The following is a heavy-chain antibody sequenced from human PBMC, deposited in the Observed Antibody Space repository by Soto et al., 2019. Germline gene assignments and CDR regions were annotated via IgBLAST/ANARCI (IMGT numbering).Heavy chain of an antibody. J-gene: IGHJ4*02. CDR2: ISNSGRIT. D-gene: IGHD3-10*01. CDR1: GFIFSDYY. V-gene: IGHV3-11*01. CDR3: ARDHGGGGLTLEY. Sequence: QVHLEESGGGLVKPGGSLRLSCTASGFIFSDYYMSWIRQAPGKGLEWVSDISNSGRITHHADSVEGRFTISRDNGKDSLYLQMNRLGPGASAIYYCARDHGGGGLTLEYWGQGTLVTVSS.